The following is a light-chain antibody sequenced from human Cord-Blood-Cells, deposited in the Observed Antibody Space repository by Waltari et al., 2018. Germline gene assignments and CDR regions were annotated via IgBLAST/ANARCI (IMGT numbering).Light chain of an antibody. Sequence: QSALTQPASVSGSPGQAITISCTGTSSDVGCYNLFSWYQQPPGKAPKLMIYEGSKRPSGVSNRFSGSKSGNTASLTISGLQAEDEADYYCCSYAGSSTLVFGGGTKLTVL. CDR2: EGS. CDR1: SSDVGCYNL. J-gene: IGLJ3*02. CDR3: CSYAGSSTLV. V-gene: IGLV2-23*01.